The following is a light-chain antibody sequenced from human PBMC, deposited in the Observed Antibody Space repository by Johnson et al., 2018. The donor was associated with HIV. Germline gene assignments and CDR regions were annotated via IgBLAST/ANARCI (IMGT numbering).Light chain of an antibody. V-gene: IGLV1-51*02. CDR2: ENN. Sequence: QSVLTQPPSVSAAPGQKVTISCSGSSSNIGNNYVSWYQQLPGTAPKVLIYENNKRPSGIPDRFSGSKSGTSATLGITGLQTGDEADYYCGTWDSSLSADVFGTGTKVTVL. CDR3: GTWDSSLSADV. CDR1: SSNIGNNY. J-gene: IGLJ1*01.